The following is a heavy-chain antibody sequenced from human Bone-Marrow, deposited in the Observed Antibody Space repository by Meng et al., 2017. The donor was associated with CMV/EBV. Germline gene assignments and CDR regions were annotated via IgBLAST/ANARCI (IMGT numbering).Heavy chain of an antibody. D-gene: IGHD4-11*01. CDR1: GFTFTSSA. CDR2: IVVGSGNT. Sequence: SVKVSCKASGFTFTSSAVQWVRQARGQRLEWIGWIVVGSGNTNYAQKFQERVTITRDMSTSTAYMELSSLRSEDTAVYYCAAGPLTVTWRGYYYYGMDVWGQGTTVTVS. CDR3: AAGPLTVTWRGYYYYGMDV. V-gene: IGHV1-58*01. J-gene: IGHJ6*02.